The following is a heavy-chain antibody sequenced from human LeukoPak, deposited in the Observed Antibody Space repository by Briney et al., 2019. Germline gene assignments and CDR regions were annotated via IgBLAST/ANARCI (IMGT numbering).Heavy chain of an antibody. CDR1: GFTFSSYE. D-gene: IGHD4-17*01. CDR2: ISSSGSTI. Sequence: GGSLRFSCAASGFTFSSYEMDWVRQAPGKGLEWVSYISSSGSTIYYADSVKGRFTISRDNAKNSLYLQMNSLRAEDTAVYYCASLNGYGGYVGNYFDYWGQGTLVTVSS. J-gene: IGHJ4*02. CDR3: ASLNGYGGYVGNYFDY. V-gene: IGHV3-48*03.